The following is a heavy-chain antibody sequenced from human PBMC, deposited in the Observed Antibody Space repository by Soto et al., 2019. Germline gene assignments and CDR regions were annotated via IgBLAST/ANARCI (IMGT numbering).Heavy chain of an antibody. Sequence: TSETLSLTCAVYGGSFSGYYWSWIRQPPGKGLEWIGYIYYSGSTNYNPSLKSRVTISVDTSKNQFSLKLSSVTAADTAVYYCARDVVWFGEFYFDYWGQGTLVTVSS. D-gene: IGHD3-10*01. CDR2: IYYSGST. CDR3: ARDVVWFGEFYFDY. CDR1: GGSFSGYY. V-gene: IGHV4-59*01. J-gene: IGHJ4*02.